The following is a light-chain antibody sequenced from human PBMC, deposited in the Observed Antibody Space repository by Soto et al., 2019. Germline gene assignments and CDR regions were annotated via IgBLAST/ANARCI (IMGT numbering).Light chain of an antibody. CDR2: NDD. V-gene: IGLV2-11*01. CDR1: SSDVGSYDY. J-gene: IGLJ2*01. Sequence: QSALIQPPSVSGSPGQTVTISCTGSSSDVGSYDYVSWYQQHPGTAPKPMIYNDDSQPSGVPDRFSGSQSGNAASMTISGLQAEDEADYKCRSYKNGVSYVIFGRGTKLTVL. CDR3: RSYKNGVSYVI.